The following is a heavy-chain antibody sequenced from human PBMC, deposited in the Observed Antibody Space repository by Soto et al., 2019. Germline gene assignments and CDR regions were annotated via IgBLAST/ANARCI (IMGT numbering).Heavy chain of an antibody. CDR2: IIPIFGTA. CDR3: ARPRLDGYNYAFDI. CDR1: GGTFSSYA. Sequence: SVKVSCKASGGTFSSYAISWVRQAPGQGLEWMGGIIPIFGTANYAQKFQGRVTITADETTSTAYMGLSSLRSEDTAVYYCARPRLDGYNYAFDIWGQGTMVTV. J-gene: IGHJ3*02. D-gene: IGHD5-12*01. V-gene: IGHV1-69*13.